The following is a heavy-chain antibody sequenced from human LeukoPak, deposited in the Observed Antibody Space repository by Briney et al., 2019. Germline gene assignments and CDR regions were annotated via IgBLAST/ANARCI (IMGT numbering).Heavy chain of an antibody. CDR3: ARVGHYYDSTGYFSPSYYCDY. CDR1: RFPFSRYS. V-gene: IGHV3-21*01. CDR2: ISSSGAFV. D-gene: IGHD3-22*01. J-gene: IGHJ4*02. Sequence: GGSLRLSCAASRFPFSRYSMNWVRQAPGKGLEWVSSISSSGAFVYYADSVKGRFTISRDNAKNSLYLQMNSLRAEDTAVYYCARVGHYYDSTGYFSPSYYCDYWGQGTLVTVSS.